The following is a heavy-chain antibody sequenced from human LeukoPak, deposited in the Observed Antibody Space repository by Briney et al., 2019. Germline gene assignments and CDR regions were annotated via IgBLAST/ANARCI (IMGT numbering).Heavy chain of an antibody. CDR2: IYYSGST. CDR3: ARSYGSGYYYYYMDV. J-gene: IGHJ6*03. D-gene: IGHD3-10*01. Sequence: SETLSLTCAVYGGSFSGYYWSWIRQPPGKGLEWIGSIYYSGSTYYNPSLKSRVTISVDTSKNQFSLKLSSVTAVDTAVYYCARSYGSGYYYYYMDVWGKGTTVTVSS. V-gene: IGHV4-34*01. CDR1: GGSFSGYY.